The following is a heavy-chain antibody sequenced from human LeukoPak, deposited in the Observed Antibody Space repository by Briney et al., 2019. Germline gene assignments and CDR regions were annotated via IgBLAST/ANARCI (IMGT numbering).Heavy chain of an antibody. Sequence: TSETLSLTCTVSGVSISSSNSYWGWLRQPPGKGLEWIGSIYYSGNTYYNASLKSQVSISIDTSKNRFSLKLTSVTAADTAVYYCARQTGSGLFILPGGQGTLVTVSS. CDR3: ARQTGSGLFILP. V-gene: IGHV4-39*01. J-gene: IGHJ4*02. D-gene: IGHD3/OR15-3a*01. CDR1: GVSISSSNSY. CDR2: IYYSGNT.